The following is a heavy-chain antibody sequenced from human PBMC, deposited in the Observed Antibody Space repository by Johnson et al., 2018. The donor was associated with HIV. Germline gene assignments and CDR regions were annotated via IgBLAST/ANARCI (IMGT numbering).Heavy chain of an antibody. V-gene: IGHV3-38-3*01. Sequence: VQLVESGGGLVQPGGSLRVSCAASGFTFSSYAMSWVRQAPGKGLEWVSSISGGSTYYADSRKGRFTISRDNSKNTLHLQMNSLRTEDTAVYYCARDGTTGPSGDAFDIWGQGTMVTVSP. CDR2: ISGGST. J-gene: IGHJ3*02. CDR1: GFTFSSYA. D-gene: IGHD4-17*01. CDR3: ARDGTTGPSGDAFDI.